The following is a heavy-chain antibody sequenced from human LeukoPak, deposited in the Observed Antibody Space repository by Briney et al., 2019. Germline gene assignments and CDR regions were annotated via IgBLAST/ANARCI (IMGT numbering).Heavy chain of an antibody. CDR2: ISVYNGHT. D-gene: IGHD1-26*01. V-gene: IGHV1-18*01. CDR1: GYTFRSYG. J-gene: IGHJ3*02. Sequence: ASVKVSCKASGYTFRSYGITWVRQAPGQGLEWMGWISVYNGHTNYAQKFQGRVTMTTDTSTSTAYMELRSLRSDDTAVYYCARGGRWELPRPYAFDIWGQGTMVTVSS. CDR3: ARGGRWELPRPYAFDI.